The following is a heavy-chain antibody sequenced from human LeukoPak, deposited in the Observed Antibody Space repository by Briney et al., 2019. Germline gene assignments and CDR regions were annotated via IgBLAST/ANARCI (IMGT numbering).Heavy chain of an antibody. CDR2: IYYTGCT. D-gene: IGHD2-2*02. CDR3: ARVAGGRYCSSTSCYMRGWFDP. V-gene: IGHV4-59*01. J-gene: IGHJ5*02. CDR1: GGSISSYY. Sequence: PSETLSLTCTVSGGSISSYYWSWIRQPPGMGLEGIGYIYYTGCTNYNPSLKSRGTISVDTSKNQFSLKLTSVPAADTAVYYCARVAGGRYCSSTSCYMRGWFDPWGQGTLVTVSS.